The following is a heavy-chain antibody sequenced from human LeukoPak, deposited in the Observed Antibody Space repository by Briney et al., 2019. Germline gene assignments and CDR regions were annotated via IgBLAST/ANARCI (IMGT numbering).Heavy chain of an antibody. CDR1: GYTFTSYG. CDR3: ARSIYSSPRGGFDP. J-gene: IGHJ5*02. D-gene: IGHD6-13*01. CDR2: ISAYNGNT. Sequence: GASVKVSCKASGYTFTSYGISWVRQAPGQGLEWMGWISAYNGNTNYAQKFQGRVTMTRDMSTSTVYMALSSLRSEDTAVYYCARSIYSSPRGGFDPWGQGTLVTVSS. V-gene: IGHV1-18*01.